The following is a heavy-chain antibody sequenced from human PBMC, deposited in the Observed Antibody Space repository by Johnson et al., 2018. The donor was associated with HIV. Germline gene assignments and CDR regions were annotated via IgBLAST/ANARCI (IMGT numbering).Heavy chain of an antibody. Sequence: VQLVEYGGALVQPGGSLRLSCAASGFTVSNNYVSWVRQAPGKGLEWVSVIYASGDTYHASSVKGRFTISRDNSKNTLYLQMDSLRAEDTAVYYCAKERGLWFGDDAFDIWGQGTMVTVSS. CDR3: AKERGLWFGDDAFDI. CDR1: GFTVSNNY. D-gene: IGHD3-10*01. J-gene: IGHJ3*02. CDR2: IYASGDT. V-gene: IGHV3-66*02.